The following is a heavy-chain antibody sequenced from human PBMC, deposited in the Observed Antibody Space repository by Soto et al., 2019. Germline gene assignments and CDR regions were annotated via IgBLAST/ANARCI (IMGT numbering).Heavy chain of an antibody. CDR2: INAGNGNT. CDR1: GYTFTSYA. CDR3: ARTKTYYYDSSGLYFDY. V-gene: IGHV1-3*01. Sequence: ASVKVSCKASGYTFTSYAMHWVRQAPGQRLEWMGWINAGNGNTKYSQKFQGRVTITRDTSTSTVYMELSSLRSEDTAVYYCARTKTYYYDSSGLYFDYWGQGTLVTVSS. J-gene: IGHJ4*02. D-gene: IGHD3-22*01.